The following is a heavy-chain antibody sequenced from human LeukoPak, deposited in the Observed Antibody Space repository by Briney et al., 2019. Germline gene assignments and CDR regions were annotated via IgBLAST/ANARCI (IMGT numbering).Heavy chain of an antibody. J-gene: IGHJ4*02. V-gene: IGHV4-34*01. CDR1: GGSFSGYY. CDR2: INHSGST. CDR3: ARAVYYDSSGYYLYTFDY. Sequence: SETLSLTCAVYGGSFSGYYWSWIRQPPGKGLEWIGEINHSGSTNYNPSLKSRVTISVDTSKNQFSLKLSSVTAADTAVYYCARAVYYDSSGYYLYTFDYWGQGTLVTVSS. D-gene: IGHD3-22*01.